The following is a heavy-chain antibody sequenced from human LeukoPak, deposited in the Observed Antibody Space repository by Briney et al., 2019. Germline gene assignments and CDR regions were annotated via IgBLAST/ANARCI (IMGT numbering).Heavy chain of an antibody. CDR1: GFTFSSYG. CDR3: ARVQLWSDY. Sequence: GGSLRLSCAASGFTFSSYGMHWVRQAPGKGLEWVAVISYDGNNKYHADSVKGRSTISRDNSKNTLYLQMNNLRAEDTAVYYCARVQLWSDYWGQGTLVTVSP. V-gene: IGHV3-30*03. CDR2: ISYDGNNK. J-gene: IGHJ4*02. D-gene: IGHD3-10*01.